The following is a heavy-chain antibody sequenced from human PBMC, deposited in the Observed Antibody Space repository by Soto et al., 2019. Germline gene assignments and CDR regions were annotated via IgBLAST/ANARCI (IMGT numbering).Heavy chain of an antibody. Sequence: QPGGSLRLSCAASGFTFDDYAMHWVRQAPGKGLEWVSGISWNSGSIGYADSVKGRFTISRDNAKNSLYLQMNSLRAEDTALYYCAKDFEAARVSYGMDVWGQGTTVTVSS. CDR2: ISWNSGSI. V-gene: IGHV3-9*01. CDR1: GFTFDDYA. D-gene: IGHD6-6*01. CDR3: AKDFEAARVSYGMDV. J-gene: IGHJ6*02.